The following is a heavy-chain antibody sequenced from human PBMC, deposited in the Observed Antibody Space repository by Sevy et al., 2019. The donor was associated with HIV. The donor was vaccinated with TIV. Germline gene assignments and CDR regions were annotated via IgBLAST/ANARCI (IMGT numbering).Heavy chain of an antibody. CDR3: ARDVRYGSGSFGIDV. CDR1: GGSISDINW. D-gene: IGHD3-10*01. J-gene: IGHJ6*02. CDR2: IYHNGST. V-gene: IGHV4-4*02. Sequence: SETLSLTCAVSGGSISDINWWSWVRQAPGKGLEWIGEIYHNGSTNYNPSLKTPVTISVDKSNSRYSLKLTSVSDADTAFYYCARDVRYGSGSFGIDVWGQGTTVTVSS.